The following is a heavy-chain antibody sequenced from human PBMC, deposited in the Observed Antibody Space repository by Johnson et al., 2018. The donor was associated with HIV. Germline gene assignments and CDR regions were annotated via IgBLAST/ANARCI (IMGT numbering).Heavy chain of an antibody. V-gene: IGHV3-23*04. J-gene: IGHJ3*01. Sequence: VQLVESGGGLVQPGGSLRLSCAGSGFTFGSYAMSWVRRAPGKGLEWVSSITVSGGITHYADSVKGRFTISRDNSKDTLYLQMNSLRTEDAAMYYCAKERTAMVTPFDAWGQGTRVTVSS. CDR2: ITVSGGIT. CDR1: GFTFGSYA. CDR3: AKERTAMVTPFDA. D-gene: IGHD5-18*01.